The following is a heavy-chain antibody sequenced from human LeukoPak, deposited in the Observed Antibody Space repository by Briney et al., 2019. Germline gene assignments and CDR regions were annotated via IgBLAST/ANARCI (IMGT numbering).Heavy chain of an antibody. CDR1: GGSISSYY. V-gene: IGHV4-59*08. J-gene: IGHJ4*02. D-gene: IGHD6-13*01. CDR2: IYYSGST. CDR3: ARLGSSWHSLDY. Sequence: SETLSLTCTVSGGSISSYYWSWIRQPPGKGLEWIGYIYYSGSTNYNPSLKSRVTISVDTSKNQFSLKLSSVTAADTAVYYCARLGSSWHSLDYWGQGTLVTVSS.